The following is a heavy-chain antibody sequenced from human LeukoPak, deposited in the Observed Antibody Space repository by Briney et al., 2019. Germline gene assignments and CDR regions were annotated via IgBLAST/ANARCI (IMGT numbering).Heavy chain of an antibody. J-gene: IGHJ4*02. Sequence: ASVKVSCKASGGTFSSYAISWVRQAPGQGLEWMGRIIPIFGTANYAQKFQGRVTITTDESTSTAYMELSSLRSEDTAGYYCASFMSEFDYWGQGTLVTVSS. CDR3: ASFMSEFDY. V-gene: IGHV1-69*05. CDR2: IIPIFGTA. CDR1: GGTFSSYA.